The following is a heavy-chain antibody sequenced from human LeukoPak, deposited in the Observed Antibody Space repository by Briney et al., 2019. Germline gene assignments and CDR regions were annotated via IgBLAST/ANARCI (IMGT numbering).Heavy chain of an antibody. CDR2: INHSGST. D-gene: IGHD3-9*01. J-gene: IGHJ5*02. Sequence: SETLSLTCAVYGGSFSGYYRRWIRQPPGKGLEWIGAINHSGSTNYYPSLKSRVTISVDTSTNQFSLKLSSVTAADTDVYYCARYYDILTGLNWFDPWGQGTLVTVSS. CDR1: GGSFSGYY. V-gene: IGHV4-34*01. CDR3: ARYYDILTGLNWFDP.